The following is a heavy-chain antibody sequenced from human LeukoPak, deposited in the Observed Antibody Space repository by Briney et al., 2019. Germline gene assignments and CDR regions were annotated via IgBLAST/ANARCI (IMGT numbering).Heavy chain of an antibody. Sequence: GGSLRLSCAASGFTFNIYAMSWVRLAPRKGLQWVASMCGSAGCTFYSDSVKGRFTISGDNSKNTLYLQMNSLRAEDTAIYYCVRDRPNYHESNGHYYNRDGDHWGQGTLVTVSS. D-gene: IGHD3-22*01. CDR1: GFTFNIYA. V-gene: IGHV3-23*01. J-gene: IGHJ5*02. CDR2: MCGSAGCT. CDR3: VRDRPNYHESNGHYYNRDGDH.